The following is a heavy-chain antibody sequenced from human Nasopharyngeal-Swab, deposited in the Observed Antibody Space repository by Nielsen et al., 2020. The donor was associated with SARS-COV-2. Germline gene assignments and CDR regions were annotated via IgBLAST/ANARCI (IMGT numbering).Heavy chain of an antibody. Sequence: RQAPGKALEWLAHIFSNDEKSYSTSLKSRLTISKDTSKSQVVLTMTNMDPVDTATYYCARIIGVNTSYYYYGMDVWGQGTTVTVSS. D-gene: IGHD3-10*01. J-gene: IGHJ6*02. CDR3: ARIIGVNTSYYYYGMDV. CDR2: IFSNDEK. V-gene: IGHV2-26*01.